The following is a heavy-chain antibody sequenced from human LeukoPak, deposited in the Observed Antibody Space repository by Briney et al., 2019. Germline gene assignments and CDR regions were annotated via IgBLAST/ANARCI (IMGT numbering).Heavy chain of an antibody. CDR2: ISGSGGST. D-gene: IGHD3-9*01. V-gene: IGHV3-23*01. CDR3: AKAGAYDILTGYLDDAFDI. Sequence: GGSLRLSCAASGFTFSSNAMSWVRQAPGKWLEWVSAISGSGGSTYYADSVKGLFTISRDNSKNTLYLQMNSLRAEDTAVYFFAKAGAYDILTGYLDDAFDIWGQGTMVTVSS. J-gene: IGHJ3*02. CDR1: GFTFSSNA.